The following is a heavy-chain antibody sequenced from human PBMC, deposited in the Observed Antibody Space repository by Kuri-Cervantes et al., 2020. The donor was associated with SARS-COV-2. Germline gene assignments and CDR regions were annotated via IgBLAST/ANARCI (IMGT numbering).Heavy chain of an antibody. J-gene: IGHJ4*02. CDR1: AGSISSYY. V-gene: IGHV4-59*08. CDR3: ARYNCGYWFDY. D-gene: IGHD3-22*01. CDR2: IYCSGST. Sequence: SETLSLTCTVSAGSISSYYWSWIRQPTEKGLEWIGYIYCSGSTNYNPSLKSRVTIPVDTSKNQFSLKLSSVTAADTDVYYCARYNCGYWFDYWGQGTLVTVSS.